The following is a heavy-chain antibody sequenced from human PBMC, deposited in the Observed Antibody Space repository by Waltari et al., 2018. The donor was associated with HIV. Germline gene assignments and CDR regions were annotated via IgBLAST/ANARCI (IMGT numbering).Heavy chain of an antibody. J-gene: IGHJ6*02. D-gene: IGHD1-26*01. CDR1: GFTFSDAS. V-gene: IGHV3-21*01. CDR3: TRRTPSGTYGMDV. CDR2: ISKNSDYI. Sequence: EVQLVESGGGLVKPGGSLGLSCAAAGFTFSDASMNWVRQAPGKGLEWVSSISKNSDYIYYAASVKGRFTISRDNAKKSVYLQMNSLRVEDTAVFYCTRRTPSGTYGMDVWGQGTTVTVSS.